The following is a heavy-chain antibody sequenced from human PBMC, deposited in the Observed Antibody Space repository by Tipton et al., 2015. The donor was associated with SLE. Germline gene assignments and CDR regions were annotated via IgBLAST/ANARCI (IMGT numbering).Heavy chain of an antibody. CDR1: GASISTGSYY. J-gene: IGHJ5*02. D-gene: IGHD3/OR15-3a*01. CDR3: ARDGWTAETNWFDP. CDR2: IYVSGKT. V-gene: IGHV4-61*02. Sequence: TLSLTCTVSGASISTGSYYWSWIRQPAGKGLEWIGRIYVSGKTSYNPSLQSRITISVDTSKNQFSLKLIYVTAADTAVYFCARDGWTAETNWFDPWGQGTLVTVSS.